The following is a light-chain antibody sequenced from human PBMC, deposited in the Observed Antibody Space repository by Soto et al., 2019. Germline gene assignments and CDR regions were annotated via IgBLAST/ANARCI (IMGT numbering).Light chain of an antibody. J-gene: IGLJ1*01. CDR2: DDR. V-gene: IGLV3-21*02. Sequence: SYELTQPPSVSVSPGQTASITCGGDNIGTKSVHWYQQRPGQAPVLVVYDDRDRPSGIPERFSGSNSGNTATLTISRVEAGDEADYYCQVWERISDHNFVFGDGTKLPVL. CDR1: NIGTKS. CDR3: QVWERISDHNFV.